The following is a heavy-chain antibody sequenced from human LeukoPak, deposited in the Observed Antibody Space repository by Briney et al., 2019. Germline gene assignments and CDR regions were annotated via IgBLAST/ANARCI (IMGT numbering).Heavy chain of an antibody. CDR1: GFTFDDYA. CDR2: ISGDGGST. CDR3: AKDYCSGGSCYRDY. V-gene: IGHV3-43*02. D-gene: IGHD2-15*01. J-gene: IGHJ4*02. Sequence: GGSLRLSCAASGFTFDDYAMPWVRQAPGKGLEWVSLISGDGGSTYYADSVKGRFTISRDNSKNYLYLQMNSLRPEDTALYYCAKDYCSGGSCYRDYWGQGTLVTVSS.